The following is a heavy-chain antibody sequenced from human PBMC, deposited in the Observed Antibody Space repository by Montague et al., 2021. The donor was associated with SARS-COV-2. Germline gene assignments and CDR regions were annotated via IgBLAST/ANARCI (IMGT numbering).Heavy chain of an antibody. Sequence: NPSLQSRVTISIDTSENQFSLRLNSVTAADTAVYFCARGWAFDPWGKGRLVTFSS. CDR3: ARGWAFDP. J-gene: IGHJ3*01. V-gene: IGHV4-61*02. D-gene: IGHD6-13*01.